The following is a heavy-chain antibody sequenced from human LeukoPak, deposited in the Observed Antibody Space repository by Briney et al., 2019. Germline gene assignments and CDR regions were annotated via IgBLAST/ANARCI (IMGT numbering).Heavy chain of an antibody. D-gene: IGHD4-17*01. CDR1: GGSISSGFYY. CDR2: IYTSGTT. CDR3: ARATVTRDLDY. V-gene: IGHV4-61*02. Sequence: PSETLSLTCTVSGGSISSGFYYWTWIRQPAGKGLEWIGRIYTSGTTNYNPSLKNRVTISVDTSRNQFSLKLSSVTAADTAVYYCARATVTRDLDYWGQGTVVTVSS. J-gene: IGHJ4*02.